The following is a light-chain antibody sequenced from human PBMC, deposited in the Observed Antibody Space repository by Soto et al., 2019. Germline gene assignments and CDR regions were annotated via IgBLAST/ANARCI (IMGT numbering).Light chain of an antibody. CDR2: GAS. CDR3: QQYSTSPRT. J-gene: IGKJ3*01. CDR1: QSVSSN. Sequence: ERVMPQSSATLSVSPGERATLSCRASQSVSSNLAWYQQKPGQAPRLLIYGASSRATGIPDRFSGSGSGTDFTLTINRLEPEDFAVYYCQQYSTSPRTFGPGTKVDIK. V-gene: IGKV3D-15*01.